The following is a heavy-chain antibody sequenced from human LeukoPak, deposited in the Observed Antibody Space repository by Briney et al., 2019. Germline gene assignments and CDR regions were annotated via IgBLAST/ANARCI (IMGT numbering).Heavy chain of an antibody. CDR2: IIYSGGAT. D-gene: IGHD3-22*01. CDR3: AKDGLYYDGSEHVYYFDS. J-gene: IGHJ4*02. CDR1: GFTFSRSA. Sequence: PGGSLRLSCAASGFTFSRSAMTWVRLGPGTGLEFVASIIYSGGATYYADSVKGRFTISRDNSKNTLYLQMNSLRAEDTALYYCAKDGLYYDGSEHVYYFDSWGQGTLVTVSS. V-gene: IGHV3-23*01.